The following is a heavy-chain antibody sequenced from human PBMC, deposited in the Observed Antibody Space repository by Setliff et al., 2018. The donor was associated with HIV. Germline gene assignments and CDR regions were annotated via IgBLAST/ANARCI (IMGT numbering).Heavy chain of an antibody. Sequence: SETLSLTCYVTDDPISSYYWSWVRQPAGKGLEWIGRLYVSGDTNYNPSLKSRVTMSLDTSKKHFSLNLKSVTAADTAVYYCALTGHRLLRGYMDVWGKGTTITVSS. CDR1: DDPISSYY. CDR2: LYVSGDT. D-gene: IGHD2-15*01. J-gene: IGHJ6*03. CDR3: ALTGHRLLRGYMDV. V-gene: IGHV4-4*07.